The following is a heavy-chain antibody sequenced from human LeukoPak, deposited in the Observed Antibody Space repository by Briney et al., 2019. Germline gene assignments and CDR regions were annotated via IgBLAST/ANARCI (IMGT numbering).Heavy chain of an antibody. D-gene: IGHD3-10*01. CDR3: TKEHYYAGGYFDL. V-gene: IGHV3-7*01. Sequence: GGSLRLSCEASEIILRIYWMSWVRQVPGKGLEWVASIKQDGSEKYYVDSVKGRSTISRDNAKKSLSLQMSSLRADDTAIYYCTKEHYYAGGYFDLWGRGTLVTVSS. CDR2: IKQDGSEK. J-gene: IGHJ2*01. CDR1: EIILRIYW.